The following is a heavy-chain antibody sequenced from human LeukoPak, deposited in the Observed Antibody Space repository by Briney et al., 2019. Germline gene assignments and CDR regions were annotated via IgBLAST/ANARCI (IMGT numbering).Heavy chain of an antibody. D-gene: IGHD6-19*01. CDR2: IISDGSST. J-gene: IGHJ3*02. CDR3: AREDVDITVATSGAFDI. CDR1: GFTFNRFW. Sequence: GGSLRLSCAASGFTFNRFWMHWVRQAPGKGLVWVSRIISDGSSTNYADSVKGRFTISRDNAENTLYLQMNSLRAEDTALYYCAREDVDITVATSGAFDIWGQGTMVTVFS. V-gene: IGHV3-74*01.